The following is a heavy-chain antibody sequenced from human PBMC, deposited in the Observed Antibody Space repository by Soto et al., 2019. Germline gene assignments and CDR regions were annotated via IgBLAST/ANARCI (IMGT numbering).Heavy chain of an antibody. V-gene: IGHV4-30-2*01. CDR2: IYHSGST. Sequence: QLQLQESGSGLVKPSQTLSLTCAVSGGSISSGDYSWSWIRQPPGKGLEWIGYIYHSGSTYYNPSLKSRVTISVDRSKNQFALKLSSVTAADTAVDYCAGSGYYPNYFDYWGQGTLVTVSS. CDR3: AGSGYYPNYFDY. CDR1: GGSISSGDYS. D-gene: IGHD3-22*01. J-gene: IGHJ4*02.